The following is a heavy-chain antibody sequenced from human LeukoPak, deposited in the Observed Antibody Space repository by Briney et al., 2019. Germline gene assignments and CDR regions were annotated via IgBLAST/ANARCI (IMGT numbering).Heavy chain of an antibody. Sequence: SETLSLTCTVSGGSISTYYWSWIRQPPGKGLEWIGYIYYSGSTNYNPSLKSRVTIPVDTSKNQFSLRLSSVTAADTAMYYCARGSVGASTDYYYYYMDVWGKGTTVTVSS. CDR3: ARGSVGASTDYYYYYMDV. CDR2: IYYSGST. CDR1: GGSISTYY. V-gene: IGHV4-59*01. D-gene: IGHD1-26*01. J-gene: IGHJ6*03.